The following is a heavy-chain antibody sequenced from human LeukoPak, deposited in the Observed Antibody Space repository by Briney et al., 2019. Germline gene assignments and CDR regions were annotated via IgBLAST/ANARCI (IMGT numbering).Heavy chain of an antibody. CDR3: ARDRYGSGRKDYYYYYMDV. CDR2: INWNGGST. D-gene: IGHD3-10*01. J-gene: IGHJ6*03. Sequence: GGSLRLSCAASGFTFDDYGMSWVRQAPGKGLEWVSGINWNGGSTGYADSVKGRFTISRDNAKNSLYLQMNSLRAEDTALYYCARDRYGSGRKDYYYYYMDVWGKGTTVTVSS. CDR1: GFTFDDYG. V-gene: IGHV3-20*04.